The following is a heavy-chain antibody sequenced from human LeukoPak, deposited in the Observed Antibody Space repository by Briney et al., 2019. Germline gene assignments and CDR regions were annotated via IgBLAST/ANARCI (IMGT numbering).Heavy chain of an antibody. CDR1: VCTFSSYA. CDR2: IIPILGIA. V-gene: IGHV1-69*04. CDR3: ARTDTAMVIDY. J-gene: IGHJ4*02. Sequence: ASVKVSCKASVCTFSSYAISWVRQAPGQGLEWMGRIIPILGIANYAQKFQGRDTINADKSTSTAYMELSSLKSEDTAVYYCARTDTAMVIDYWGQGTLVTVSS. D-gene: IGHD5-18*01.